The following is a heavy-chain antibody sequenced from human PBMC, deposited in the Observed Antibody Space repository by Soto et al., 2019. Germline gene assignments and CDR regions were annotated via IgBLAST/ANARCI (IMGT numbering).Heavy chain of an antibody. CDR3: VKEEYYDILTGSRGDAFDI. CDR1: GFTVSSNY. CDR2: TYDGRNK. Sequence: GGSLTLSCTASGFTVSSNYMSWVRQAPGKGLEVVSVTYDGRNKYYADSVKGRFAVSRDNSKNTLYLQMNSLRSEDTAVYYCVKEEYYDILTGSRGDAFDIWGQGTMVTVSS. V-gene: IGHV3-66*02. J-gene: IGHJ3*02. D-gene: IGHD3-9*01.